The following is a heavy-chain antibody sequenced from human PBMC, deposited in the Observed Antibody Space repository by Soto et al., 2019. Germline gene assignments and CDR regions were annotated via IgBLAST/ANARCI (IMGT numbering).Heavy chain of an antibody. V-gene: IGHV3-53*01. Sequence: PGGSLRLSCAASGFTVSSNYMSWVRQAPGEGLEWVSVIYSGGSTYYADSVKGRFTISRDNSKNTLYLQMNSLRAEDTAVYYCAAVVVANFYYMDVWGKGTTVTVSS. D-gene: IGHD2-15*01. CDR3: AAVVVANFYYMDV. CDR2: IYSGGST. J-gene: IGHJ6*03. CDR1: GFTVSSNY.